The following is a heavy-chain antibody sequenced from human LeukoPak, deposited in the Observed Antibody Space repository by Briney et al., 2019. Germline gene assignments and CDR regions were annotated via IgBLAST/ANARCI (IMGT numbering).Heavy chain of an antibody. CDR2: IIPIFGTA. CDR1: GGTFSSYA. D-gene: IGHD3-16*01. CDR3: ARATGGAASSSYYYMDV. V-gene: IGHV1-69*01. J-gene: IGHJ6*03. Sequence: ASVKVSCKAFGGTFSSYAISWVRQAPGQGLEWMGGIIPIFGTANYAQKFQGRVTITADESTSTAYMELSSLRSEDTAVYYCARATGGAASSSYYYMDVWGKGTTVTVSS.